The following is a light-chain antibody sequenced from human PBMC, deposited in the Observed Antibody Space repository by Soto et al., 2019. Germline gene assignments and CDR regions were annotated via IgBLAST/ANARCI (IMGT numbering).Light chain of an antibody. J-gene: IGKJ5*01. CDR2: FGS. CDR3: MQALQRLT. V-gene: IGKV2-28*01. Sequence: EIGMTQSPLTLPVTPGEPASISCRSSQSLLYNNTYNYLDWYVQKPGQSPQLLIYFGSNRAPGVPDRFSGSGSGTDFTLKINRVEAEDVGTYYCMQALQRLTLGQGTRLEIQ. CDR1: QSLLYNNTYNY.